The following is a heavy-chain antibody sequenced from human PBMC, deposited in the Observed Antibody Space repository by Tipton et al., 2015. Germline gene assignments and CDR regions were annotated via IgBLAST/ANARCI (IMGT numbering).Heavy chain of an antibody. Sequence: GSLRLSCAASGFTFSSYSMNWVHQAPGKGLEWVSLIYGAATTHYADSVKGRFTISRDNYRNMLYLQMNSLRADDTAVYYCARDGVEGYFDSWGQGTLVTVSS. CDR1: GFTFSSYS. J-gene: IGHJ4*02. CDR3: ARDGVEGYFDS. CDR2: IYGAATT. D-gene: IGHD1-1*01. V-gene: IGHV3-53*01.